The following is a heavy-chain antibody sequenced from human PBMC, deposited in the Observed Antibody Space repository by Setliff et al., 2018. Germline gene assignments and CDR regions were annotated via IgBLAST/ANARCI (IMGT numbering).Heavy chain of an antibody. J-gene: IGHJ3*02. D-gene: IGHD6-13*01. CDR3: ASAGHSGSWFPFDAFHI. V-gene: IGHV3-21*01. Sequence: GESLKISCAASGFTFSTHSMNWVRQAPGKGLEWVSSFSRSSTYIYYADSMKGRFTISRDNAKNSLYLQMNSLRAEDTAVYYCASAGHSGSWFPFDAFHIWGQGTMVTVSS. CDR2: FSRSSTYI. CDR1: GFTFSTHS.